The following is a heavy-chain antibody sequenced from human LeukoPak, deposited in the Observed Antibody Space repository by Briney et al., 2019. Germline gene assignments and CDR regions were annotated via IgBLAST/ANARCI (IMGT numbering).Heavy chain of an antibody. J-gene: IGHJ3*02. CDR2: IGPSDSST. Sequence: GESLRISCRGSGSSFTSYWITWVRQLPGKGLEWMGRIGPSDSSTNYSPSFQGHVTISADKSISTAYLQWRSLKASDTAMYYCARGDAYGGAFDIWGQGTLVTVSS. D-gene: IGHD4-23*01. V-gene: IGHV5-10-1*01. CDR1: GSSFTSYW. CDR3: ARGDAYGGAFDI.